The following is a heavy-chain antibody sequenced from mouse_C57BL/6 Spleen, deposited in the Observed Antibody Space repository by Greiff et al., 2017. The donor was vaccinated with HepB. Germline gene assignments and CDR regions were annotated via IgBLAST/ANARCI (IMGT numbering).Heavy chain of an antibody. V-gene: IGHV5-4*01. J-gene: IGHJ4*01. D-gene: IGHD1-1*01. Sequence: EVQLVESGGGLVKPGGSLKLSCAASGFTFSSYAMSWVRQTPEKRLEWVATISDGGSYTYYPDNVKGRFTISRDNAKNNLYLQMSHLKSEDTAMYYGARAYYGSSYDAMDYWGQGTSVTVSS. CDR1: GFTFSSYA. CDR3: ARAYYGSSYDAMDY. CDR2: ISDGGSYT.